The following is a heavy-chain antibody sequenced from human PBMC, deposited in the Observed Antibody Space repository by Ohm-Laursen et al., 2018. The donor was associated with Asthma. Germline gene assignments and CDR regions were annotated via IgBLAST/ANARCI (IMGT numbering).Heavy chain of an antibody. D-gene: IGHD3-22*01. J-gene: IGHJ4*02. CDR3: AKVRYDSSGPFDY. CDR2: ISWNSGSI. CDR1: GFTFDDYA. Sequence: SLRLSCAASGFTFDDYAMHWVRQAPGKGLEWVSGISWNSGSIGYADSVKGRFTISRDNAKNSLYLQMNSLRAEDTALYYCAKVRYDSSGPFDYWGQGTLVTVSS. V-gene: IGHV3-9*01.